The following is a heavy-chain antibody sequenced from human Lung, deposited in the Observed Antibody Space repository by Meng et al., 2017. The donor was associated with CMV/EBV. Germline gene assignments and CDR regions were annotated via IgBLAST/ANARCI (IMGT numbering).Heavy chain of an antibody. CDR3: ATGATLDY. Sequence: SCAASGFTFSSYRINWVRQAPGKGLEWVASISSTSAYIYYAESVEGRFIISRDNAKSSLYLTMDNLAVEDTAVYYCATGATLDYWCQGTLVTVSS. CDR2: ISSTSAYI. J-gene: IGHJ4*02. V-gene: IGHV3-21*01. D-gene: IGHD3-10*01. CDR1: GFTFSSYR.